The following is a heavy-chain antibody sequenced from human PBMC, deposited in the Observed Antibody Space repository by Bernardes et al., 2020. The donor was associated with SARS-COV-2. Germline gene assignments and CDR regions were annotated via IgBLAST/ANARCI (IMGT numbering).Heavy chain of an antibody. CDR3: ARGAASGYASDN. D-gene: IGHD5-12*01. J-gene: IGHJ4*02. CDR1: GFTFSNYW. CDR2: INSDGSST. Sequence: LRLSCAASGFTFSNYWMHWVRQAPGKGLVWVSRINSDGSSTSYADSVKGRFAISRDNAKNTLYLQMNSLRAEDTAVYYCARGAASGYASDNWGQGTLVTVSS. V-gene: IGHV3-74*01.